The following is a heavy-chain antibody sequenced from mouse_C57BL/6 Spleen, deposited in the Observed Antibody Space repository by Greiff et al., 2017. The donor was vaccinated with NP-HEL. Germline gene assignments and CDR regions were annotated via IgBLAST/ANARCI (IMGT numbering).Heavy chain of an antibody. CDR2: ISYDGSN. D-gene: IGHD6-5*01. CDR1: GYSITSGYY. J-gene: IGHJ2*01. CDR3: AREEAYEGYFDY. Sequence: EVHLVESGPGLVKPSQSLSLTCSVTGYSITSGYYWNWIRQFPGNKLEWMGYISYDGSNNYNPSLKNRISITRDTSKNQFFLKLNSVTTEDTATYYCAREEAYEGYFDYWGQGTTLTVSS. V-gene: IGHV3-6*01.